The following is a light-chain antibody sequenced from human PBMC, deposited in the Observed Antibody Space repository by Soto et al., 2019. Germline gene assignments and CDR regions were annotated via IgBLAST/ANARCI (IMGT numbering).Light chain of an antibody. J-gene: IGLJ2*01. Sequence: QSVLTQPPSASGSPGQSVTISCTGTSSDVGGYNYVSWYQQHPGKAPKLMIYEVSTRPSGVPARFSGSKSGNTASLPVSGLQAEDEADYYCSSYAGRVVFGGGTKLTVL. V-gene: IGLV2-8*01. CDR1: SSDVGGYNY. CDR2: EVS. CDR3: SSYAGRVV.